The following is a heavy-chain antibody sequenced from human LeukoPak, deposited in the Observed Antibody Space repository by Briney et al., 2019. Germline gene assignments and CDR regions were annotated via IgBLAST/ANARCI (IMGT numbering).Heavy chain of an antibody. D-gene: IGHD3-16*02. CDR1: GYTLTELS. CDR3: ATRSLVITFGGVIYDY. Sequence: ASVNVSCKVSGYTLTELSMHWVRQAPQERLGWMGGFDPEDGETIDAQKFQGRVTMTEDTSTDTAYMELSSLRSEDTAVYYCATRSLVITFGGVIYDYWGQGTLVTVSS. CDR2: FDPEDGET. J-gene: IGHJ4*02. V-gene: IGHV1-24*01.